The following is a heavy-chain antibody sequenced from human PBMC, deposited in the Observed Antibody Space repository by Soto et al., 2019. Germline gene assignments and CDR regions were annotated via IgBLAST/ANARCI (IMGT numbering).Heavy chain of an antibody. V-gene: IGHV1-18*01. CDR2: ISAYNGNT. Sequence: ASVKVSCKASGYTFTSYGISWVRQAPGQGLEWMGWISAYNGNTNYAQKLQGRVTMTTDTSTSTAYMELRSLRSDDTAVYYCARGPQLVAVAEQPFDYWGQGTLVTVSS. CDR3: ARGPQLVAVAEQPFDY. J-gene: IGHJ4*02. CDR1: GYTFTSYG. D-gene: IGHD6-19*01.